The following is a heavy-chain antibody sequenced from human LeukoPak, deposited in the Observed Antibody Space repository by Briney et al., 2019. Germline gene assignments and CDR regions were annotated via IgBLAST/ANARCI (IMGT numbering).Heavy chain of an antibody. V-gene: IGHV3-21*04. CDR2: ISSSSSSI. D-gene: IGHD7-27*01. CDR1: GFTFSSYS. CDR3: ASQHRLTGDPHLNY. J-gene: IGHJ4*02. Sequence: PGGSLRLSCAASGFTFSSYSMNWVRQAPGKGLEWVSSISSSSSSINNADSVNGRFTISRDNTKKSLYLQMNSLRAEDTAVYYCASQHRLTGDPHLNYWGQGTLVTVSS.